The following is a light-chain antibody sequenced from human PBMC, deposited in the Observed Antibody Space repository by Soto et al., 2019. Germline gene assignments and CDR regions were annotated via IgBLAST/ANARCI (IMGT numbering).Light chain of an antibody. CDR2: GAS. J-gene: IGKJ1*01. CDR3: QQWNNWPRT. Sequence: IVMTQSPATLSVSAGERATLSCRASQSVSSNLAWYQQKPGQAPRLLIYGASTRATGIPARFSGSVSGTECTITISSLKQEDGAVYYCQQWNNWPRTFGQGTKVDIK. CDR1: QSVSSN. V-gene: IGKV3-15*01.